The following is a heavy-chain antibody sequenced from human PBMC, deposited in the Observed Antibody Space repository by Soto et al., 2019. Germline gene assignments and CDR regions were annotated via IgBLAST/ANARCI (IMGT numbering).Heavy chain of an antibody. D-gene: IGHD3-10*01. CDR2: IYSGGST. CDR1: RFTFSINY. CDR3: ARDGAHGSGSYPYYYGIEV. J-gene: IGHJ6*01. V-gene: IGHV3-53*01. Sequence: GGSLRPSCAAARFTFSINYMGWVSQAPGKVLEWVSVIYSGGSTYYADSVKGRFTISRDNSKNTLYLHMNSLRAGDTAVYYCARDGAHGSGSYPYYYGIEVWGPGNTV.